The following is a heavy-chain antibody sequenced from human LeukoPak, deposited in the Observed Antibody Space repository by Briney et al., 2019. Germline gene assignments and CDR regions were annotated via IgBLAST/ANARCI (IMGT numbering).Heavy chain of an antibody. Sequence: GESLKISCKGSGYSFTTHWIAWVRQMLGKGLEWMGIIYPGDSDTRYSLSFQGQVTISADKSISTTYLQWSSLKASDTAIYYCARRGGSSEIDYWGQGTLVTVSS. CDR3: ARRGGSSEIDY. D-gene: IGHD6-6*01. J-gene: IGHJ4*02. CDR1: GYSFTTHW. V-gene: IGHV5-51*01. CDR2: IYPGDSDT.